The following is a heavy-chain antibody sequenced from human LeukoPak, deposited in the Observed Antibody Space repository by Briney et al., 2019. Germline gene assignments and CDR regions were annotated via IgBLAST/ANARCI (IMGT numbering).Heavy chain of an antibody. CDR1: GYTLTELS. Sequence: ASVKVSCKVSGYTLTELSMHWVRQAPGKGLEWMGGFDPEDGETIYAQKFQGRVTMTEDTSTDTAYMELSSLRSEDTAVYYCTRDLGTYKSYGSIFFDYWGQGALVTVSS. V-gene: IGHV1-24*01. CDR2: FDPEDGET. J-gene: IGHJ4*02. D-gene: IGHD3-10*01. CDR3: TRDLGTYKSYGSIFFDY.